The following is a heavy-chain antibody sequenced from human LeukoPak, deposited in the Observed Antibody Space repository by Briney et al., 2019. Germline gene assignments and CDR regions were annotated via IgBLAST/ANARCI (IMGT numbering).Heavy chain of an antibody. Sequence: GASVKVSCKASGYTFTSYNINWVRQATGQGLEWMGWMNPNSGDTGYAQKFQGRVTITRDTSASTAYMELGSLRSEDTAVYYCARGRCVGSTNCYYFDYWGQGTLVTVSS. V-gene: IGHV1-8*01. CDR3: ARGRCVGSTNCYYFDY. D-gene: IGHD2-2*01. CDR1: GYTFTSYN. CDR2: MNPNSGDT. J-gene: IGHJ4*02.